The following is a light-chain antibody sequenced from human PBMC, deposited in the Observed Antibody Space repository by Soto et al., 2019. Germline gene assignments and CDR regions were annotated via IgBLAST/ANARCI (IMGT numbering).Light chain of an antibody. CDR1: QSVSSNH. J-gene: IGKJ3*01. CDR2: GTS. V-gene: IGKV3-20*01. Sequence: ESVLTQSPGTLSLSPGERATLSCRASQSVSSNHLAWYQQKPGQAPRLLIYGTSSRATGIPDKFSGSGSGTEFTLTISRLEPEDSAVYYCQQYGGSPIFTFGPGTKLEI. CDR3: QQYGGSPIFT.